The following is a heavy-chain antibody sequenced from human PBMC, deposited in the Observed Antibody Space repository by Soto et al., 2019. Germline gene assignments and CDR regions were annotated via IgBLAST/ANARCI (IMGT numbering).Heavy chain of an antibody. Sequence: QVQLQESGPGLVKPSETLSLTCTVSGGSISSYYWSWIRQPPGKGLEWIGYIYYSGSTNYNPSLKSRVTISVDTSKNQFSLKLSSVTAADTAVYYCARESFTRGSALDYWGQGTLVTVSS. CDR1: GGSISSYY. CDR2: IYYSGST. D-gene: IGHD3-10*01. CDR3: ARESFTRGSALDY. J-gene: IGHJ4*02. V-gene: IGHV4-59*01.